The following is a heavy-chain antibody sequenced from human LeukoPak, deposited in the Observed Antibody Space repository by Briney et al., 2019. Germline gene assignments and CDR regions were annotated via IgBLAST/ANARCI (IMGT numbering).Heavy chain of an antibody. V-gene: IGHV1-8*01. CDR3: ARMHYFDSSGSTINWFDP. D-gene: IGHD3-22*01. J-gene: IGHJ5*02. CDR1: GYIFTSYD. Sequence: ASVKVSCKASGYIFTSYDINWVRQATGQGLEWMGWMNPNSGNTGYAQKFQGRVTMTRDTSISTAYMELSSLRSEDTAVYYCARMHYFDSSGSTINWFDPWGQGTLVTVSS. CDR2: MNPNSGNT.